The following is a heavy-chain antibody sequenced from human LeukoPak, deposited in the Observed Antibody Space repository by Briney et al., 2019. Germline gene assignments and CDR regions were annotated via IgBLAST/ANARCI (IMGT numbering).Heavy chain of an antibody. CDR2: IYYSGST. J-gene: IGHJ5*02. CDR3: ARENDYMGFDP. V-gene: IGHV4-59*01. Sequence: SETLSLTCTVSGGSISSYYWSWIRQPPGKGLEWIGYIYYSGSTNYNPSLKSRVTISVDTSKNQFSLKLSSVTAADTAVYYCARENDYMGFDPWGRGTLVTVSS. D-gene: IGHD4-11*01. CDR1: GGSISSYY.